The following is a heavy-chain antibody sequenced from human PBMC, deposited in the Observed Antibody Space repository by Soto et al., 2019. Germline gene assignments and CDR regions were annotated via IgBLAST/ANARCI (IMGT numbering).Heavy chain of an antibody. CDR3: ARVPSSWYYYYGMDV. CDR2: ISGYSGDT. CDR1: GYTFTTYG. Sequence: ASVKVSCKASGYTFTTYGISWVRQAPGQGLEWMGWISGYSGDTNYAQKLQGRVTVTTDTPTSTAYMELRSLRSDDTAVYYCARVPSSWYYYYGMDVWGQGTTVTVSS. D-gene: IGHD6-13*01. V-gene: IGHV1-18*04. J-gene: IGHJ6*02.